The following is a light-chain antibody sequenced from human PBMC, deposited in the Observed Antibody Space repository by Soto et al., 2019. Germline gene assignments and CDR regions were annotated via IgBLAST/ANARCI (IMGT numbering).Light chain of an antibody. CDR1: QSVSSN. J-gene: IGKJ1*01. CDR3: QQNKNWPPWT. V-gene: IGKV3-15*01. Sequence: EIVMTQSPATLSVSPGERATLSCRASQSVSSNLAWYQQKPGQAPRLLIYGASTRATGIPARFSGSGSGTEFALKISSLVAEDVVVYYCQQNKNWPPWTFCQGTKVEIK. CDR2: GAS.